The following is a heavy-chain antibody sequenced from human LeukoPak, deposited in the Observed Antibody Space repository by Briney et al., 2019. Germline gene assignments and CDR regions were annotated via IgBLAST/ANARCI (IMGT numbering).Heavy chain of an antibody. CDR3: ATAPAAADSS. Sequence: GGSLRLSCAASGFTSSSYEMNWVRQAPGKGLEWVSYISSSGSTIYYADSVKGRFTISRDNAKNSLYLQMNSLRAEDTAVYYCATAPAAADSSWGQGTLVAVSS. D-gene: IGHD6-13*01. V-gene: IGHV3-48*03. J-gene: IGHJ5*02. CDR2: ISSSGSTI. CDR1: GFTSSSYE.